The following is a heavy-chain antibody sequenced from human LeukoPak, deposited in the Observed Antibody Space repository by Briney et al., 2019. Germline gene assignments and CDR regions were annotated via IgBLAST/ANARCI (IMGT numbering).Heavy chain of an antibody. Sequence: GGSLRLSCAASGFTFDRFTIHWVRQIPGKGLEWVSLINRRGHTFYADSVRGRFTISRDNSKNTLYLQMNSLRAEDTAVYYCARHLSGVTGYTYGRGIDYWGQGTLVTVSS. CDR1: GFTFDRFT. CDR3: ARHLSGVTGYTYGRGIDY. V-gene: IGHV3-43*01. CDR2: INRRGHT. J-gene: IGHJ4*02. D-gene: IGHD5-18*01.